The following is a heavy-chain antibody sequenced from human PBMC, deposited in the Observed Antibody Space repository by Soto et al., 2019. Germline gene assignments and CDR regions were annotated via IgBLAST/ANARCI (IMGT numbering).Heavy chain of an antibody. Sequence: QVHLVQSGADVMKPAASLTVSCKRYGHSCTDAYMHRERQAPGQGLEWMGWLKPGSGVTNFAQNFQGRVTMTGDTSITTAYMELRRLTSDATAVYYCARGGAHCNNGVCLCRYWGQGTRLTLSS. CDR2: LKPGSGVT. D-gene: IGHD2-8*01. V-gene: IGHV1-2*02. CDR1: GHSCTDAY. CDR3: ARGGAHCNNGVCLCRY. J-gene: IGHJ4*02.